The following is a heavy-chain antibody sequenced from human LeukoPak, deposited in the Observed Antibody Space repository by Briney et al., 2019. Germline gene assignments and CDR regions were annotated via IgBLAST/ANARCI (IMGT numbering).Heavy chain of an antibody. Sequence: PSETLSLTCTVSGGSISSGGYYWSWIRQHPGKGPEWIGYIYYSGSTYYNPSLKSRVTISVDTSKNQFSLKLSSVTAADTAVYYCARRGGSGRAFDYWGQGTLVTVSS. CDR2: IYYSGST. V-gene: IGHV4-31*03. CDR1: GGSISSGGYY. CDR3: ARRGGSGRAFDY. J-gene: IGHJ4*02. D-gene: IGHD1-26*01.